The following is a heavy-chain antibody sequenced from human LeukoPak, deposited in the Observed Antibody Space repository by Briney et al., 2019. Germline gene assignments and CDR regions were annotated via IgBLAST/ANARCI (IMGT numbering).Heavy chain of an antibody. V-gene: IGHV3-53*01. CDR3: ARGRGYTSSAYDY. CDR1: GFSVTSNY. Sequence: GGSLRLSCTASGFSVTSNYMNWVRQAPGRGLQWVSAIHSGGSVNYADSVKGRFTISRDYSTNTLFLQISSVRADDTAFYYCARGRGYTSSAYDYWGQGTLVTVSS. CDR2: IHSGGSV. D-gene: IGHD6-19*01. J-gene: IGHJ4*02.